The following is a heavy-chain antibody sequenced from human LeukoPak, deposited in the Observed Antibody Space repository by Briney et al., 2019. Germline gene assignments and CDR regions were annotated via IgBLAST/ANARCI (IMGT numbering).Heavy chain of an antibody. CDR1: GFTFSSYR. D-gene: IGHD6-13*01. J-gene: IGHJ4*02. V-gene: IGHV3-21*01. Sequence: KAGGSLILSCAASGFTFSSYRMNWVRQAPGKGLEWVSSISSSSSYIYYADSVKGRFTISRDNAKNSLYLQMNSLRVEDTAVYYCARDGIAAAGYYFDFWGQGTLVTVSS. CDR2: ISSSSSYI. CDR3: ARDGIAAAGYYFDF.